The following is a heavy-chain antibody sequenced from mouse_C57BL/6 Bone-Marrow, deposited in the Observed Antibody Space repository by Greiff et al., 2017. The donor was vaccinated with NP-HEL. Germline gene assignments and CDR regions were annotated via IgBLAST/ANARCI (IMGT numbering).Heavy chain of an antibody. V-gene: IGHV5-6*01. Sequence: EVKLVESGGDLVKPGGSLKLSCAASGFTFSSYGMSWVRQTPDKRLEWVATISSGGSYTYYPASVKGRFPFSRDNAKNTLYLQMSSLKSEDTAMYYCARHRDYYGSSLFAYWGQGALVTVSA. CDR2: ISSGGSYT. D-gene: IGHD1-1*01. J-gene: IGHJ3*01. CDR1: GFTFSSYG. CDR3: ARHRDYYGSSLFAY.